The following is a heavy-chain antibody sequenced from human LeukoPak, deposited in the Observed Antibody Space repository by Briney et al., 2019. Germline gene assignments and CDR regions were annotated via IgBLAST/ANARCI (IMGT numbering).Heavy chain of an antibody. J-gene: IGHJ4*02. CDR2: IYYSGST. CDR1: GGSISSSSYY. CDR3: APVVLATHIFDY. Sequence: PLETLSLTCTVSGGSISSSSYYWGWIRQPPGKGLEWIGSIYYSGSTYYNPSLKSRVTISVDTSKNQFSLKLSSVTAADTAVYYCAPVVLATHIFDYWSQGTLVTVSS. V-gene: IGHV4-39*01. D-gene: IGHD2-21*01.